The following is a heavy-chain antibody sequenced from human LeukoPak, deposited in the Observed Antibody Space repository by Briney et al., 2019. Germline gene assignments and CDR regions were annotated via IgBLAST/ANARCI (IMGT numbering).Heavy chain of an antibody. V-gene: IGHV1-18*01. Sequence: ASVTVSCKASGYTFTSYGISWVRQAPGQGLEWMGWISTYNGNTNYAQKLQGRVTMTTDTSTSTAYMELRSLRSDDTAVYYCARDSMVGVFDYYYYYMDVWGKGTTVTVSS. D-gene: IGHD4/OR15-4a*01. CDR1: GYTFTSYG. J-gene: IGHJ6*03. CDR2: ISTYNGNT. CDR3: ARDSMVGVFDYYYYYMDV.